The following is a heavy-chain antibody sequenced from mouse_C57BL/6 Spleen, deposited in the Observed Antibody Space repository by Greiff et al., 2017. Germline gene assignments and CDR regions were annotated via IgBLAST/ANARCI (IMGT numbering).Heavy chain of an antibody. D-gene: IGHD1-1*01. Sequence: PEQGLEWIGRIDPANGNTKYAPKFQGKATITADTSSNTAYLQLSSLTSEDTAIYYCARSYYYGSSTGGFAYWGQGTLVTVSA. CDR3: ARSYYYGSSTGGFAY. V-gene: IGHV14-3*01. CDR2: IDPANGNT. J-gene: IGHJ3*01.